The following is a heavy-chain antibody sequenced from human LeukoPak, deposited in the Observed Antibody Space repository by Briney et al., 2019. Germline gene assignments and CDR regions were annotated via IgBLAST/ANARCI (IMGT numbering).Heavy chain of an antibody. V-gene: IGHV4-34*01. CDR2: INHSGST. D-gene: IGHD1-7*01. CDR3: ARGRTGTTDY. CDR1: GGSFSGYY. Sequence: ETLSLTCAVYGGSFSGYYWSWIRQPPGKGLEWIGEINHSGSTNYNSSLKSRVTISVDTSKNQFSLKLSSVTAADTAVYYCARGRTGTTDYWGQGTLVTVSS. J-gene: IGHJ4*02.